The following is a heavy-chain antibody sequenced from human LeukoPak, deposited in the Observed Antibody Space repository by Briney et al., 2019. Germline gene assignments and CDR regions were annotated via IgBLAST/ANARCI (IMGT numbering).Heavy chain of an antibody. CDR3: VRDRIDVFDC. Sequence: SETLSLTCAVCSDSNNSGGYSWNWIRQAPGKGLEWIGRLYHSGNIYYNPSLNSRVTISVDRSKTQLSLSLSSVTAADTAVYFCVRDRIDVFDCWSQGTMVTVSS. J-gene: IGHJ3*01. CDR1: SDSNNSGGYS. D-gene: IGHD2-15*01. CDR2: LYHSGNI. V-gene: IGHV4-30-2*01.